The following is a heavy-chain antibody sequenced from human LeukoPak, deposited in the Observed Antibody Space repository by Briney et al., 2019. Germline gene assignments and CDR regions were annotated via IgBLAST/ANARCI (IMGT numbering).Heavy chain of an antibody. CDR3: ARSRDDYGDLRTLDY. V-gene: IGHV5-51*01. CDR1: GCSFTSYW. Sequence: GGALQISCKGSGCSFTSYWIGWGRRMAGKGVEGMGIIYPGDSDTRYSPSFQGQVTISADKSISTAYLQWSSLKASDTAMYYCARSRDDYGDLRTLDYWGQGTLVTVSS. D-gene: IGHD4-17*01. CDR2: IYPGDSDT. J-gene: IGHJ4*02.